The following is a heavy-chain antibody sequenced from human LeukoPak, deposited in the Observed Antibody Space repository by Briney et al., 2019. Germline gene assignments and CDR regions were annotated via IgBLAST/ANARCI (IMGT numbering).Heavy chain of an antibody. CDR1: GYKFNTYG. Sequence: ASVKVPCKASGYKFNTYGMSWVRQAPGQGLEWMGWISAYNGNTNYAQKFQGRVTMTTDTSTSTAYMELRSLRSDDTAVYYCARETISQSYYYYGMDVWGQGTTVTVSS. CDR2: ISAYNGNT. D-gene: IGHD3-3*01. J-gene: IGHJ6*02. CDR3: ARETISQSYYYYGMDV. V-gene: IGHV1-18*01.